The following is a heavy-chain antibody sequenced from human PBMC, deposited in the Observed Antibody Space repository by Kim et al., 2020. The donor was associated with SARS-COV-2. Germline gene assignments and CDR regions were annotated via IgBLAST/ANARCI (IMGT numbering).Heavy chain of an antibody. CDR1: GCSLSNYA. V-gene: IGHV1-69*11. CDR3: AQDIVADSPKNAFSI. J-gene: IGHJ3*02. D-gene: IGHD2-15*01. CDR2: IDPFLGTT. Sequence: SVKVSCKASGCSLSNYAISWVRQVTGQGLQWMGWIDPFLGTTIYAQMFEGRVMITADEAAATVYMELSSLRSDDTAVYYCAQDIVADSPKNAFSIWGQGTLLTVSS.